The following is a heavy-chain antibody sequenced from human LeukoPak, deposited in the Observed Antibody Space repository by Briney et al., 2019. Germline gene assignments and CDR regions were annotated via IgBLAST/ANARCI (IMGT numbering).Heavy chain of an antibody. CDR1: GYTFTSYG. J-gene: IGHJ5*02. V-gene: IGHV1-18*01. CDR2: ISAYNGNT. Sequence: ASVKVSCKASGYTFTSYGISWVRQAPGQGLEWMGWISAYNGNTNYAQKLQGRVTMTTDTSTSTAYMELRSLRSDDTAVYYCARGQYSGSWYVGGDWFDPWGQGTLVTVSS. CDR3: ARGQYSGSWYVGGDWFDP. D-gene: IGHD6-13*01.